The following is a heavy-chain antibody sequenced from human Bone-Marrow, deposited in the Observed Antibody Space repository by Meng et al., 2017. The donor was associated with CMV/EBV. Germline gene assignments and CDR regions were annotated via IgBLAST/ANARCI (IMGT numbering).Heavy chain of an antibody. CDR1: GYTFSSHG. CDR3: ARDFPLKGVVILTETKRGYYYYGMDV. CDR2: ISAYNGNT. V-gene: IGHV1-18*01. Sequence: ASVKVSCKASGYTFSSHGISWVRQAPGQGLEWMGWISAYNGNTNYAQKLQGRVTMTTDTSTSTAYMELRSLRSDDTAVYYCARDFPLKGVVILTETKRGYYYYGMDVWGQGTTVTVSS. J-gene: IGHJ6*02. D-gene: IGHD3-3*01.